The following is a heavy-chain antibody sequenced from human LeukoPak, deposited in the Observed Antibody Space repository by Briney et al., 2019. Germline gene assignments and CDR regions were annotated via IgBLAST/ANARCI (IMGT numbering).Heavy chain of an antibody. V-gene: IGHV4-61*02. CDR1: GGSISSGSYY. Sequence: TSETLSLTCTVSGGSISSGSYYWSWIRQPAGKGLEWIGRIYTSGSTNYNPSLKSRVTISVDTSKNQFSLKLSSVTAADTAVYYCAREFTPGIAAAGTGYWGQGTLVTVSS. J-gene: IGHJ4*02. CDR2: IYTSGST. CDR3: AREFTPGIAAAGTGY. D-gene: IGHD6-13*01.